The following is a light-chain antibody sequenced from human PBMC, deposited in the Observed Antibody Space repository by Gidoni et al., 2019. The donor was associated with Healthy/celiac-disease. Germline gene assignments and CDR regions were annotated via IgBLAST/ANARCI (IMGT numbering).Light chain of an antibody. CDR2: GAS. CDR3: QQYGSSRCS. CDR1: QSVSSSY. J-gene: IGKJ2*04. Sequence: EIVLTQSPGTLSLSPGERATLSRRASQSVSSSYLAWYQQKPGQAPRLLIYGASSRATGIPDRFSGSGSGTDFTLTISRLEPEDFAVYYCQQYGSSRCSFGQGTKLEIK. V-gene: IGKV3-20*01.